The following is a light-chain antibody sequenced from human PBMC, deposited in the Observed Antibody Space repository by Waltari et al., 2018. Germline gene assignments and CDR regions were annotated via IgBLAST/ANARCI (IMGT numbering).Light chain of an antibody. CDR1: SLAVGSYDY. CDR3: SSYSSSTSPFV. CDR2: DVS. V-gene: IGLV2-14*03. Sequence: SALTPPASVSGSPGQSITISCTGTSLAVGSYDYVSWYQQHPGTAPKLMIYDVSNRPSGVSKRFSGSKSGYTASLTISGLQAEDEADYYCSSYSSSTSPFVFGAGTRVTVL. J-gene: IGLJ1*01.